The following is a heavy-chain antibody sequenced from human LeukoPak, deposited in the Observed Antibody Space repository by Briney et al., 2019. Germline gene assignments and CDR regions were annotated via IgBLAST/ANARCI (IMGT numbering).Heavy chain of an antibody. J-gene: IGHJ4*02. D-gene: IGHD1-26*01. CDR3: ARIVGATNQHY. V-gene: IGHV1-18*01. CDR1: GYTFTSYG. CDR2: ISAYNGNT. Sequence: ASVKVSCKATGYTFTSYGISWVRQAPGQGLEWMGWISAYNGNTNYAQKLQGRVTMTTDTSTSTAYMELSRLRSDDTAVYYCARIVGATNQHYWGQGTLVTVSS.